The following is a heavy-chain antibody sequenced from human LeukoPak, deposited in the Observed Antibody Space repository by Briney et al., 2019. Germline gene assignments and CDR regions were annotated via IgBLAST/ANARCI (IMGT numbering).Heavy chain of an antibody. Sequence: GGSLRLSCAASGFTFNTYSMNWVRQAPGKGLEGVSSISSTTIDRYYADSVRGRFTVSRDNAKNSLYLQMSSLRAEDTAVYYCARAPYYYYDSGSGTRVTGNPDYWGQGTLVTVSS. J-gene: IGHJ4*02. CDR1: GFTFNTYS. CDR2: ISSTTIDR. CDR3: ARAPYYYYDSGSGTRVTGNPDY. V-gene: IGHV3-21*01. D-gene: IGHD3-10*01.